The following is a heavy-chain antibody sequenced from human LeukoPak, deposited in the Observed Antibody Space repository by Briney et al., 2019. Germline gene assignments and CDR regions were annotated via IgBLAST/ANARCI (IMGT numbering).Heavy chain of an antibody. Sequence: PSETLSLTRTVSGGSITNYYWSWIRQPPGKGLEWIGYIHYSGSTNYNPSLKSRVTISVDTSKNQFSLRLTSVTAADTAVYYCARRYSGYDGNFDYWGQGTLVTVSS. V-gene: IGHV4-59*01. J-gene: IGHJ4*02. D-gene: IGHD5-12*01. CDR3: ARRYSGYDGNFDY. CDR2: IHYSGST. CDR1: GGSITNYY.